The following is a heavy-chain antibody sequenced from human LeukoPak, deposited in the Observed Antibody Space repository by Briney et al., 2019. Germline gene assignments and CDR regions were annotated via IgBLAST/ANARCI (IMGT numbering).Heavy chain of an antibody. CDR3: VKVTWTVAGSY. J-gene: IGHJ4*02. V-gene: IGHV3-7*05. D-gene: IGHD6-19*01. CDR2: IKKDGSEK. CDR1: GFTFSNYW. Sequence: GGSLRLSCAASGFTFSNYWMSWVRQAPGKGLEWVAHIKKDGSEKYYVDSVKGRFTISRDNAKNSLYLQMNSLRAEDTALYYCVKVTWTVAGSYWGQGTLVTVS.